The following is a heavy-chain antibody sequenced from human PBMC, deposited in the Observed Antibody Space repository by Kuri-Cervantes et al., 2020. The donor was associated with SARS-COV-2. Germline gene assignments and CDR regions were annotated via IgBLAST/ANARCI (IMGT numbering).Heavy chain of an antibody. CDR3: ARAVTTPGDYYYYYMDV. CDR1: GGTFSSYA. Sequence: SVKVSCKASGGTFSSYAISWVRQAPGQGLEWVGGIIPIFGTANYAQKFQGRVTITADESTSTAYMELSSLRSEDTAVYYCARAVTTPGDYYYYYMDVWGKGTTVTVSS. CDR2: IIPIFGTA. V-gene: IGHV1-69*13. J-gene: IGHJ6*03. D-gene: IGHD4-11*01.